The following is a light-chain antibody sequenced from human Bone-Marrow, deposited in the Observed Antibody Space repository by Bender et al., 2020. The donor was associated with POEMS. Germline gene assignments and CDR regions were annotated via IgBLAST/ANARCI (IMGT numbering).Light chain of an antibody. V-gene: IGLV2-23*02. CDR2: EVN. J-gene: IGLJ3*02. CDR3: CSYAGSRTFVM. Sequence: QSALTQPASVSGSPGQSITISCTGTSNDVGSYNLVSWYQQHPGKAPKLLIHEVNKRPSGVSNRFSGSKSGSTASLTISGLQADDEADYYCCSYAGSRTFVMFGGGTKVTIL. CDR1: SNDVGSYNL.